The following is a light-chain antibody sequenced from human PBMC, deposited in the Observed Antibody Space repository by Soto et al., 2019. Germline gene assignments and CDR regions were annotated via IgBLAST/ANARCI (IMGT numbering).Light chain of an antibody. CDR2: GAS. V-gene: IGKV3-20*01. CDR1: QSVISDY. J-gene: IGKJ5*01. CDR3: QQYGSSVFT. Sequence: ETVLTQSPGTLSLSPGETATLSCRASQSVISDYLAWYQQKPDQAPRLVIYGASGRAAGTPDRFNGSGSGTDFTLTISRLEPEDFAMYYCQQYGSSVFTFGQGTRLEIK.